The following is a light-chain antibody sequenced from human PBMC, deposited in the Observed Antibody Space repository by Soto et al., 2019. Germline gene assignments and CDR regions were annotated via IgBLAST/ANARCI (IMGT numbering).Light chain of an antibody. CDR3: QQYSTSPIT. CDR2: GAS. Sequence: ENVVTQFPGTLSLSPGERATVSCRASQFVSSGHLAWYQQKLGQAPRLLIYGASIRAPGIPDRFSGGGSGIDFTLTISGLEPEDFAVYYCQQYSTSPITFGQGTRLEIK. V-gene: IGKV3-20*01. CDR1: QFVSSGH. J-gene: IGKJ5*01.